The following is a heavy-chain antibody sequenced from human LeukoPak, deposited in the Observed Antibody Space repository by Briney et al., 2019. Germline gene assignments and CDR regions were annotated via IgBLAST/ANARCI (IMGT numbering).Heavy chain of an antibody. D-gene: IGHD4-23*01. Sequence: SETLSLTCTVSGYSISSGYYWGWIRQPPGKGLEWIGSIYRSGSTYYNPSLKSRVTISVDTSKNQFSLKLSSVTAADTAVYYCARVLTTVVTPYLDYWGQGTLVTVSS. CDR3: ARVLTTVVTPYLDY. CDR2: IYRSGST. J-gene: IGHJ4*02. CDR1: GYSISSGYY. V-gene: IGHV4-38-2*02.